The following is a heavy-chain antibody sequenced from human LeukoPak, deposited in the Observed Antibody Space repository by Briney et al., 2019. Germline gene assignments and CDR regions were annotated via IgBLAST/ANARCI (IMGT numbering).Heavy chain of an antibody. D-gene: IGHD6-6*01. J-gene: IGHJ4*02. CDR3: AREGGLYSSSSSWGLFDY. V-gene: IGHV7-4-1*02. CDR2: INTNTGNP. Sequence: ASVKVSCKASGYTFTSYAMHWVRQAPGQGLEWMGWINTNTGNPTYAQGFTGRFVFSLDTSVSTAYLQISSLKAEDTAVYYCAREGGLYSSSSSWGLFDYWGQGTLVTVSS. CDR1: GYTFTSYA.